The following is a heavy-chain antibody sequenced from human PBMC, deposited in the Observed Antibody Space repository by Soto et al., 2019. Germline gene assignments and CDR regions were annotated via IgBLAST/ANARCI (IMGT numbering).Heavy chain of an antibody. J-gene: IGHJ4*02. CDR1: GFTFSSYE. CDR2: ISTSGSTI. V-gene: IGHV3-48*03. D-gene: IGHD5-12*01. CDR3: VRGETWLQLSYYFDY. Sequence: GGSLRLSXAASGFTFSSYEMNWVRQAPGKGLEWVSYISTSGSTIYYADSVKGRFTISRDNAKNSLYLQMYTLRAEDTAVYYCVRGETWLQLSYYFDYWGQGTLVTVSS.